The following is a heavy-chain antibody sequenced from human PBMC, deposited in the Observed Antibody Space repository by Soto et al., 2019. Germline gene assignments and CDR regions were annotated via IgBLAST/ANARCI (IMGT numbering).Heavy chain of an antibody. CDR2: ISGSGGST. V-gene: IGHV3-23*01. Sequence: GGSLRLSCAASGFTFSSYAMSWVRQAPGKGLEWVSAISGSGGSTYYADSVKGRFTISRDNSKNTLYLQMNSLRAEDTAVYYCAKDDCSSTSCYTYDYWGQGTRVTVSS. D-gene: IGHD2-2*02. CDR1: GFTFSSYA. J-gene: IGHJ4*02. CDR3: AKDDCSSTSCYTYDY.